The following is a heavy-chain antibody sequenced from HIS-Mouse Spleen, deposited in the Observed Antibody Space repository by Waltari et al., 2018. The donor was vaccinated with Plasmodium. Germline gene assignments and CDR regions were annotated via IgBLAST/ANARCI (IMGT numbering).Heavy chain of an antibody. V-gene: IGHV4-34*01. CDR1: GGSFSGYY. D-gene: IGHD3-10*01. J-gene: IGHJ2*01. CDR3: ARGLRGHYWYFDL. Sequence: QVQLQESGPGLLKPSETLSLTCAVYGGSFSGYYWSWIRQPPGKGLEWIGEINHSGSTNYNPSLKSRVTISVDTSKNQFSLKLSSVTAADTAVYYCARGLRGHYWYFDLWGRGTLVTVSS. CDR2: INHSGST.